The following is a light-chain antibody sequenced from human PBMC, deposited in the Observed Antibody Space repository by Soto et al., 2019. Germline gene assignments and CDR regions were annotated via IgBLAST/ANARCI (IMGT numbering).Light chain of an antibody. CDR2: KAS. CDR1: QSISSW. CDR3: QQDSTYRT. Sequence: DIQMTQSPSTLSASVGARVTITCRASQSISSWLAWYQQKPGKAPKLLIYKASSLESGVPSRFSGSGAGTEFTRTISSLQPDDFATYYCQQDSTYRTFGQGTKVEIK. V-gene: IGKV1-5*03. J-gene: IGKJ1*01.